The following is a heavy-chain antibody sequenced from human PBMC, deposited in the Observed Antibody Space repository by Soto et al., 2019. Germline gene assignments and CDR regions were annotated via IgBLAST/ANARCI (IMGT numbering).Heavy chain of an antibody. Sequence: QVQLVQSGAEVKKPGSSVKVSCKASGGTFSSYAISWVRQAPGQGLEWLGGIIPIFGTANYAQKFQGRVTINADKSTSTAYMELSSLRSEYTAVYYCARYSGSWGYFVYWGQGTLVTVSS. J-gene: IGHJ4*02. D-gene: IGHD1-26*01. V-gene: IGHV1-69*06. CDR3: ARYSGSWGYFVY. CDR1: GGTFSSYA. CDR2: IIPIFGTA.